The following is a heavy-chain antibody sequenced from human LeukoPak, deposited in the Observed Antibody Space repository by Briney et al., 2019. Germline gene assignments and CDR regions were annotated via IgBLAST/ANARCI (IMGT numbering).Heavy chain of an antibody. CDR2: IWYDGNNK. CDR1: GFTFSSYG. Sequence: GRSLRLSCAASGFTFSSYGMHWVRQAPGKGLEWVAIIWYDGNNKYHADSVRGRFTISRDNSKSTLYLQMNSLRAEDTAVYYCAKDTKRYCTSTRCSISDHWGQGTLVTVSS. V-gene: IGHV3-33*06. J-gene: IGHJ4*02. CDR3: AKDTKRYCTSTRCSISDH. D-gene: IGHD2-2*01.